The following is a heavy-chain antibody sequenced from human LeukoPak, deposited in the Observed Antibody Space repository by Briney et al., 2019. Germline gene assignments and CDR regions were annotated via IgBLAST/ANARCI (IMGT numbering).Heavy chain of an antibody. CDR3: AKGRGSYPI. CDR1: GFTFSSYG. D-gene: IGHD1-26*01. CDR2: IWYDGSNK. Sequence: GGSLRLSCAASGFTFSSYGMHWVRQAPGKGLEWVAVIWYDGSNKYYADSVKGRFTISRDNSKNTLYLQMNSLRAEDTAVYYCAKGRGSYPIWGQGTLVTVSS. J-gene: IGHJ4*02. V-gene: IGHV3-33*06.